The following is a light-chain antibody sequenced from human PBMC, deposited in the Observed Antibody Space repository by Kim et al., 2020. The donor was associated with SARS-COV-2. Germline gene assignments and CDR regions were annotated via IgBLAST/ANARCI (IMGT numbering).Light chain of an antibody. Sequence: LSPGKAATPCCRTHRGCDHYSACYQQNPGQPPRLLNYAASDRATGIPARFSGSGSGTDFTLTISSLAPEDFAVYYCQHRSNWPITFGQGTRLDIK. CDR2: AAS. CDR3: QHRSNWPIT. J-gene: IGKJ5*01. V-gene: IGKV3-11*01. CDR1: RGCDHY.